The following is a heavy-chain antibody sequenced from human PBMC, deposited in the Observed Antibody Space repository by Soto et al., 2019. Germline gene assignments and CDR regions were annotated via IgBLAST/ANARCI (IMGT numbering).Heavy chain of an antibody. Sequence: QTGGSLRLSCAASGFTFSSSVMSWVRQAPGKGLEWVSAISGSGGSTYYADSVKGRFTISRDNSKNTLYLQMNSLRAEDTAVYYCAKDWRLGSYMRRDAFDIWGQGTMVTVSS. CDR3: AKDWRLGSYMRRDAFDI. J-gene: IGHJ3*02. CDR1: GFTFSSSV. V-gene: IGHV3-23*01. D-gene: IGHD1-26*01. CDR2: ISGSGGST.